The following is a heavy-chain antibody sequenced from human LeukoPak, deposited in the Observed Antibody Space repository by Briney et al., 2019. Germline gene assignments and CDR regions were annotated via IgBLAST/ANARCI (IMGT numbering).Heavy chain of an antibody. J-gene: IGHJ3*02. Sequence: GGSLRLSCAASGFTFSSYAMSWVRQAPGKGLEWVLAISGSGGSTYYADSVKGRFTISRDNSKNTLYLQMNSLRAEDTAVYYFAKDSVSEYSSSYAFDIWGQGTMVTVSS. V-gene: IGHV3-23*01. CDR3: AKDSVSEYSSSYAFDI. CDR2: ISGSGGST. CDR1: GFTFSSYA. D-gene: IGHD6-6*01.